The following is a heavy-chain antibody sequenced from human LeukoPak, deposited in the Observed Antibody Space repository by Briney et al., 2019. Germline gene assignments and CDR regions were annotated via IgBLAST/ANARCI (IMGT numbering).Heavy chain of an antibody. Sequence: GASVKVSCKASGYSFTGYYIHWVRQAPGQGLEWMGWINPNSGGTNYAQKFKGRVTMTRDTSISTAYMELGSLRSDDTALYYCARDWGREDIVVLGWGDDYWGQGTLVTVSS. CDR3: ARDWGREDIVVLGWGDDY. CDR2: INPNSGGT. V-gene: IGHV1-2*02. CDR1: GYSFTGYY. J-gene: IGHJ4*02. D-gene: IGHD2-2*01.